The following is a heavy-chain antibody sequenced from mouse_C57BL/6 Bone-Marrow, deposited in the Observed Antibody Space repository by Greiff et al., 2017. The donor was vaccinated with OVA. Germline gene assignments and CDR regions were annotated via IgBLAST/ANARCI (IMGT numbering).Heavy chain of an antibody. J-gene: IGHJ4*01. D-gene: IGHD2-3*01. CDR2: ISSGSSTI. CDR3: AIDGYYGAMDY. Sequence: EVKLMESGGGLVKPGGSLKLSCAASGFTFSDYGMHWVRQAPEKGLEWVAYISSGSSTIYHADTVKGRFTISRDNAKNTLFLQMTSLRSEDTAMYYCAIDGYYGAMDYWGQGTSVTVSS. CDR1: GFTFSDYG. V-gene: IGHV5-17*01.